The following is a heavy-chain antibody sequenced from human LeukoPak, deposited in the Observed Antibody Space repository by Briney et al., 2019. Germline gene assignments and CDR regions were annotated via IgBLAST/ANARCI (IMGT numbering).Heavy chain of an antibody. D-gene: IGHD1-26*01. CDR2: IIPIFGTA. CDR1: GGTFSSYA. V-gene: IGHV1-69*01. Sequence: SVKVSCKASGGTFSSYAISWVRQAPGQGLEWMGGIIPIFGTANYAQKFQGRVTITADESTSTAYMELSSLRSEDTAVYYCASESGSYWGLQHWGQGTLVTVSS. CDR3: ASESGSYWGLQH. J-gene: IGHJ1*01.